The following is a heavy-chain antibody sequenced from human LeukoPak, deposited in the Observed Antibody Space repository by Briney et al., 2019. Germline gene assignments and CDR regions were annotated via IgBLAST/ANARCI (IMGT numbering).Heavy chain of an antibody. D-gene: IGHD3-3*01. Sequence: PGGSLRLSCAASGFTFSSYAMHWVRQAPGKGLEWVAVISYDGSNKYYADSVKGRFTISRDNSKNTLYLQMNSLRAEDTAVYYCAREPRSGTPGDYWGQGTLVTVSS. CDR1: GFTFSSYA. CDR2: ISYDGSNK. CDR3: AREPRSGTPGDY. J-gene: IGHJ4*02. V-gene: IGHV3-30*14.